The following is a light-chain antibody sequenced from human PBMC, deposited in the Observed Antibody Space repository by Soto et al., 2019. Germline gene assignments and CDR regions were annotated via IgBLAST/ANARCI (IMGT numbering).Light chain of an antibody. Sequence: IVVTQSTATLSVFPGRRASPSCRASQSVSSNLAWYQQKPGQAPRLLIYGASTRATGIPARFSGSGSGTEFTLTISSLQSEDCAVYYCQQGLTFGGGTKVDI. CDR1: QSVSSN. CDR3: QQGLT. CDR2: GAS. J-gene: IGKJ4*01. V-gene: IGKV3D-15*01.